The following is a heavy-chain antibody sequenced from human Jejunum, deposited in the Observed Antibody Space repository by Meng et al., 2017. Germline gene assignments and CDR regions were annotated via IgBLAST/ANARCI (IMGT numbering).Heavy chain of an antibody. V-gene: IGHV4-39*07. Sequence: SETLSLTCTVSGGSIIMSDYYWGWIRQPPGKGLEWIGSIHYGGTAYYNPSLQSRVTISVDTSKNQFSLKLSSVTAADTAVYYCARDWVPYGYSYYHYFGMDIWGQGTTVTVSS. CDR1: GGSIIMSDYY. CDR2: IHYGGTA. D-gene: IGHD5-18*01. CDR3: ARDWVPYGYSYYHYFGMDI. J-gene: IGHJ6*02.